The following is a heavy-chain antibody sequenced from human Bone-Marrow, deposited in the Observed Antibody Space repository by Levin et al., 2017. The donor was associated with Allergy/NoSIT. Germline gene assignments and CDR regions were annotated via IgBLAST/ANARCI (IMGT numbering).Heavy chain of an antibody. V-gene: IGHV3-30*04. CDR3: AADFPSDDYGALDY. CDR2: ISSDGNT. Sequence: GESLKISCIVSGFTFNTHTLHWVRQAPLKGLQWVASISSDGNTNYADSVRGRFTISRDNSKNTLYLQTNSLRTDDTAVYYCAADFPSDDYGALDYWGQGTLATVS. CDR1: GFTFNTHT. D-gene: IGHD4-17*01. J-gene: IGHJ4*02.